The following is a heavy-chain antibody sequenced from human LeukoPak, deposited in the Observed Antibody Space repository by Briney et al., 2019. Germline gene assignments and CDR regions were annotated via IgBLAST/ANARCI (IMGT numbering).Heavy chain of an antibody. V-gene: IGHV3-53*01. CDR1: GFTVSSNY. CDR2: IYSGDST. Sequence: GGSLRLSCAASGFTVSSNYMSWVRQAPGKGLEWVSVIYSGDSTYYADSVKGRFTISRDNAKNSLYLQMNNLRAEDTAVYYCAKGGPYDILTGKNVFDIWGQGTMVTVSS. D-gene: IGHD3-9*01. J-gene: IGHJ3*02. CDR3: AKGGPYDILTGKNVFDI.